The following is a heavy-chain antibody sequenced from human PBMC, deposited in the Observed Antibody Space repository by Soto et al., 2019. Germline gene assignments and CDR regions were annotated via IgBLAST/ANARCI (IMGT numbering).Heavy chain of an antibody. D-gene: IGHD4-4*01. CDR1: CGSISSGAFS. J-gene: IGHJ4*02. CDR3: ARVRYSDNWHGLIDF. V-gene: IGHV4-30-2*01. CDR2: IYHSGST. Sequence: PSETLSLTCTVSCGSISSGAFSWSWIRQPPGRGLEWIGYIYHSGSTYYIPSLRSRVAISMDRAKNQFSLHLSSVTAEDTAVYFCARVRYSDNWHGLIDFWGLGTLVTVSS.